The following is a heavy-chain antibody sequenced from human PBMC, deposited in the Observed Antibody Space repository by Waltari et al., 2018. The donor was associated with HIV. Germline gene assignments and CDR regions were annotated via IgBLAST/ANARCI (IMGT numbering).Heavy chain of an antibody. Sequence: QVQLQESGPGLVKPSETLSLTCTVSGGSMTGHYWGWVRQPPGKGLEWLAYFYYGGSSNYTPSLYSRVSISRDTSKTQFSLELKSVTAADTAVYYCARGDSSGYSFDYWGQGILVTVSS. V-gene: IGHV4-59*11. CDR3: ARGDSSGYSFDY. CDR1: GGSMTGHY. CDR2: FYYGGSS. D-gene: IGHD3-22*01. J-gene: IGHJ4*02.